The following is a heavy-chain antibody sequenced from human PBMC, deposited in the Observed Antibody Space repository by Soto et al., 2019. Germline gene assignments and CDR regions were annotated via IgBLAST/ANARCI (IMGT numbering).Heavy chain of an antibody. CDR3: ARDGQWLPRDGLRSSYYFDY. J-gene: IGHJ4*02. V-gene: IGHV3-33*01. CDR1: AFNFSSYV. D-gene: IGHD6-19*01. CDR2: IWYDEGNK. Sequence: QVQLVESGGGVVQPGRSPRLSCAASAFNFSSYVMHWVRQAPGKGLEWVAVIWYDEGNKYYANSVKGRFTISRDNSKNTLYLQMNSLRAEDTAVYYCARDGQWLPRDGLRSSYYFDYWGQGTLVTVSS.